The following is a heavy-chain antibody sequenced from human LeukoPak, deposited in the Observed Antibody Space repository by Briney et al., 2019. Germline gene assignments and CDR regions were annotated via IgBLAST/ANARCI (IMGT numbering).Heavy chain of an antibody. CDR3: ARASGNVWNEYFDY. J-gene: IGHJ4*02. V-gene: IGHV3-30*02. D-gene: IGHD1-14*01. CDR1: GFTFSSYG. CDR2: IRYDGSNK. Sequence: GGSLRLSCAASGFTFSSYGMHWVRQAPGKGLEWVAFIRYDGSNKYYADSVKGRFTISRDNSKNTLYLQMNSLRAEDTAVYYCARASGNVWNEYFDYWGQGTLVTVSS.